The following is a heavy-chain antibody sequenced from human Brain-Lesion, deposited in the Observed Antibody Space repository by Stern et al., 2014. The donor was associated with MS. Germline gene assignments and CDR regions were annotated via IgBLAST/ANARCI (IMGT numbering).Heavy chain of an antibody. Sequence: VQLVASGGDLVQPGRSLRLSCGAFGFTFDDYAMHWVRQAPGKGLEWVAGISWNSGTIGYADSVKGRFTTSRDNAYSSLYLQMNSLRPEDTALYYCARDITGSSAYFAYWGQGTLVTVSS. CDR3: ARDITGSSAYFAY. CDR1: GFTFDDYA. V-gene: IGHV3-9*01. CDR2: ISWNSGTI. D-gene: IGHD1-14*01. J-gene: IGHJ4*02.